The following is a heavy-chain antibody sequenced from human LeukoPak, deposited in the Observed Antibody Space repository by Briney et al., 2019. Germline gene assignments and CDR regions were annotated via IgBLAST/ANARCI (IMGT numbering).Heavy chain of an antibody. CDR1: GFSFSGYA. CDR3: ARGGYYYGYDY. J-gene: IGHJ4*02. V-gene: IGHV3-23*01. D-gene: IGHD3-10*01. CDR2: ISGGGGTT. Sequence: PGGSLRLSWAASGFSFSGYAMTWVRQAPGDGLEWVSLISGGGGTTFYADSVKGRFTLSRDNSKNTLYLQVDSLRAEDTAVYYCARGGYYYGYDYWGQGTLVTVSS.